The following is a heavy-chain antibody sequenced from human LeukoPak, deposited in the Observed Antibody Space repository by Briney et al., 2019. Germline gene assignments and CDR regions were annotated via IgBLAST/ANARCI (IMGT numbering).Heavy chain of an antibody. CDR3: ARDCSGGSCYSD. D-gene: IGHD2-15*01. CDR2: IYDSGST. J-gene: IGHJ4*02. CDR1: GGSISSGDYY. V-gene: IGHV4-30-4*01. Sequence: PSETLSLTCTVSGGSISSGDYYWSWIRQPPGKGLEWIGYIYDSGSTYYNPSLKSRVTISVDTSKNQFSLKLSSVTAADTAVYYCARDCSGGSCYSDWGQGTLVTVSS.